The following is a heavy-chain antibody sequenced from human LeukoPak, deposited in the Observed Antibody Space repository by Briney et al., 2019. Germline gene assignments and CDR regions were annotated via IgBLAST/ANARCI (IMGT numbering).Heavy chain of an antibody. CDR3: AHTDGPSMVRGAGF. CDR1: GGTFSSYA. V-gene: IGHV1-69*01. CDR2: IIPIFGTA. Sequence: ALVKVSCKASGGTFSSYAISWVRQAPGQGLEWMGGIIPIFGTANYAQKFQGRVTITADESTGTAYMELSSLRSEDTAVYYCAHTDGPSMVRGAGFWGQGTLVTVSS. D-gene: IGHD3-10*01. J-gene: IGHJ4*02.